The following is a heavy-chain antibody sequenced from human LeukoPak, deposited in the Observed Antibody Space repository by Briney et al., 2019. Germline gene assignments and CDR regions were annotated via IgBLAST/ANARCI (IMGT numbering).Heavy chain of an antibody. J-gene: IGHJ5*02. V-gene: IGHV3-43*02. D-gene: IGHD6-13*01. Sequence: GGSLRLSCAASGFTFDDYAMHWVRQAPGKGLEWVSLISGDGDSTYYAESVKGRFTISRDNSKYSLYLQMSSLRTEDTAFYYCAKDISRYSTSVPDRWGQGTLVTVSS. CDR1: GFTFDDYA. CDR3: AKDISRYSTSVPDR. CDR2: ISGDGDST.